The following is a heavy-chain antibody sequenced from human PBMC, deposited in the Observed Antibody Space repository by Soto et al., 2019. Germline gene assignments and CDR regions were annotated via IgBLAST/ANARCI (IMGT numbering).Heavy chain of an antibody. Sequence: ASVKVSCKASGYTFTSYGISWVRQAPGQGLEWMGWISAYNGNTNYAQKLQGRVTMTTDTSTSTAYMELRSLRSDDTAVYYCARDLISSSWYYYYYGMDVWGQGTTVTVSS. CDR3: ARDLISSSWYYYYYGMDV. CDR2: ISAYNGNT. CDR1: GYTFTSYG. J-gene: IGHJ6*02. D-gene: IGHD6-13*01. V-gene: IGHV1-18*01.